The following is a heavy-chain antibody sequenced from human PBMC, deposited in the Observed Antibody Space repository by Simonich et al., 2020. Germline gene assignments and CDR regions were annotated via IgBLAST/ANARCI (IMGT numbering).Heavy chain of an antibody. CDR1: GYTFTGYY. Sequence: QVQLVQSGAEVKKPGASVKVSCKASGYTFTGYYMHWVRQAPGQGLEWMGWTNPKSGDTNDAQKFQGRGTMTRETSISTAYMELSRLRSDDTAVYYCARARLYSSSHAFDIWGQGTMVTVSS. D-gene: IGHD6-6*01. CDR2: TNPKSGDT. V-gene: IGHV1-2*02. J-gene: IGHJ3*02. CDR3: ARARLYSSSHAFDI.